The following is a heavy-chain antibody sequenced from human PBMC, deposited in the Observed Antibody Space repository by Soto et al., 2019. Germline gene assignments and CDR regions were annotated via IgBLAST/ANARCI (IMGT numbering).Heavy chain of an antibody. V-gene: IGHV3-7*01. Sequence: GGSLRLSCAASGFTFSSYWMSRVRQAPGKGLEWVANIKQDGSEKYYVDSVKGRFTISRDNAKNSLYLQMNSLRAEDTAVYYCARDPNYDFWSGYYYYYGMDVWGQGPRSPSP. J-gene: IGHJ6*02. CDR2: IKQDGSEK. D-gene: IGHD3-3*01. CDR1: GFTFSSYW. CDR3: ARDPNYDFWSGYYYYYGMDV.